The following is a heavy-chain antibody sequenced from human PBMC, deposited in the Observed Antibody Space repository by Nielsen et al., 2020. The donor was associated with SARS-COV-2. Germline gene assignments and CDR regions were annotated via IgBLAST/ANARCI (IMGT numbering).Heavy chain of an antibody. D-gene: IGHD3-22*01. J-gene: IGHJ4*02. Sequence: GESLKISCKGSEDSFTKYWIAWVRQTPGKGLEWMGMIYPGDSDTRYSPSFQGQVTMSVDRSSSTAYLQWRSLKASDTAIYYCARRGDYYDSSGYWGQGTLVTVSS. CDR2: IYPGDSDT. CDR3: ARRGDYYDSSGY. V-gene: IGHV5-51*01. CDR1: EDSFTKYW.